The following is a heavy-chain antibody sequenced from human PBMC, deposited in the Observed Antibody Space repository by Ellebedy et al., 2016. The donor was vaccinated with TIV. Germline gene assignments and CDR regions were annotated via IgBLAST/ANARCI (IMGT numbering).Heavy chain of an antibody. D-gene: IGHD2-15*01. CDR3: ARVLCSGGSCYSAYYFDY. Sequence: GESLKISCAASGFTFSSYAMSWVRQAPGKGLEWVSAISGSGGSTYYADSVKGRFTISRDNSKNTLYLQMNSLRAEDTAVYYCARVLCSGGSCYSAYYFDYWGQGTLVTVSS. CDR2: ISGSGGST. J-gene: IGHJ4*02. V-gene: IGHV3-23*01. CDR1: GFTFSSYA.